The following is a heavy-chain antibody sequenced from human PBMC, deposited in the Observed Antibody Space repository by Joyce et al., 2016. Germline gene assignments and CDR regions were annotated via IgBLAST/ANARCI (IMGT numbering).Heavy chain of an antibody. V-gene: IGHV4-4*02. CDR3: ARAAIGMVTYYFQH. Sequence: QVQLQESGPGLVKPSGTLSLTCAVSGGFISSSNWWSWVRQSPGKGREWIGEIYHSGRTNYNPSLKSRVTISVDKSKNQFSLNLSSVTAADTAVYYCARAAIGMVTYYFQHWGQGTLVTVSS. CDR1: GGFISSSNW. CDR2: IYHSGRT. D-gene: IGHD4-23*01. J-gene: IGHJ4*02.